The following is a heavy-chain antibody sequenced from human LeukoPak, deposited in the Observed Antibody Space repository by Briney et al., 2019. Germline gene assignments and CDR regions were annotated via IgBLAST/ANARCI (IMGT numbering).Heavy chain of an antibody. Sequence: SETLSLTCTVSGGSILDSTYYWAWIRQPPGKGLEWIATIFYTGNTHYNPSLKSRVTMSVDTVKNQFSLNLDSVTAADTAVYYCARQSSGYYYGWFDPWGQGTLVTASS. V-gene: IGHV4-39*01. D-gene: IGHD3-22*01. CDR3: ARQSSGYYYGWFDP. J-gene: IGHJ5*02. CDR1: GGSILDSTYY. CDR2: IFYTGNT.